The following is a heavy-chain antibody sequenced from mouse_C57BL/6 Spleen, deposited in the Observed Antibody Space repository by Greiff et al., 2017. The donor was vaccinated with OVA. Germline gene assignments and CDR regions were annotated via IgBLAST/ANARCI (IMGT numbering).Heavy chain of an antibody. CDR3: AGLYSNYVGYFDY. V-gene: IGHV1-61*01. J-gene: IGHJ2*01. Sequence: QVQLQQPGAELVRPGSSVKLSCKASGYTFTSYWMDWVKQRPGQGLEWIGNIYPSDSDTHYNQKFKDKATLTVDKSSSTAYMQLSSLTSEDSAVYYCAGLYSNYVGYFDYWGQGTTLTVSS. CDR1: GYTFTSYW. CDR2: IYPSDSDT. D-gene: IGHD2-5*01.